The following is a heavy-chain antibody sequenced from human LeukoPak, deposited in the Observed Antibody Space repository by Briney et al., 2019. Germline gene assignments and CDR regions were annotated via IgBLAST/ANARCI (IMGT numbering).Heavy chain of an antibody. CDR2: ISSSASII. J-gene: IGHJ4*02. CDR3: VRVALYYYGSESYYFFEH. CDR1: GFTFSSHS. D-gene: IGHD3-10*01. V-gene: IGHV3-48*04. Sequence: PGGSLRLSCGASGFTFSSHSMSWVRQAPGKGLEWVSYISSSASIIYYSDSVKGRFTISRDNAKYSLYLQMNTLRVEDTAIYYCVRVALYYYGSESYYFFEHWGQGTPVTASS.